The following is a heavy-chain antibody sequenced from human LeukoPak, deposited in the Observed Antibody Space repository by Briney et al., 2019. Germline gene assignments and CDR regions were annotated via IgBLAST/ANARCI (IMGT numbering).Heavy chain of an antibody. Sequence: SGPTLVNPTQTLTLTCTFSGFSLSISGMCVSWIRQPPGKALEWLARIDWDDDKYYSTSLKTRLTISKDTSKNQVVLTMTNMDPVDTATYYCARIRYYYDSSGYYYLDYWGQGTLVTVSS. CDR3: ARIRYYYDSSGYYYLDY. J-gene: IGHJ4*02. V-gene: IGHV2-70*11. D-gene: IGHD3-22*01. CDR2: IDWDDDK. CDR1: GFSLSISGMC.